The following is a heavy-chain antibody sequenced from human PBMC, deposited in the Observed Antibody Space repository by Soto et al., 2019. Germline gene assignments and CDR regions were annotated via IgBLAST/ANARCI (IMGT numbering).Heavy chain of an antibody. Sequence: PSETLSLTCTVSGPSISSYYWSWIRQPPGKGLEWLGYTHYSGSTNNNPSPKRRVTLSVATSKNRCTRNLSSITAADTAVYYCARDYGDNLSYYFDNWGQGTMVTVSS. CDR2: THYSGST. CDR3: ARDYGDNLSYYFDN. CDR1: GPSISSYY. J-gene: IGHJ4*01. D-gene: IGHD4-17*01. V-gene: IGHV4-4*08.